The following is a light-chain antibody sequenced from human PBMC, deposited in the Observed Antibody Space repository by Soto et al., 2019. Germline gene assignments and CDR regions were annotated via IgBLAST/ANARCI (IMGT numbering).Light chain of an antibody. J-gene: IGLJ2*01. CDR3: SSYTSDTTLDVV. Sequence: QSVLTQPASVSGSPGQSITISCTGTSSDVGGYNYVSWYQQHPGKAPKLMIYDVSNRPSGVSNRFSGSKSGNTASLTISGLQAEDEADYYCSSYTSDTTLDVVFGGGTQLTV. CDR2: DVS. CDR1: SSDVGGYNY. V-gene: IGLV2-14*01.